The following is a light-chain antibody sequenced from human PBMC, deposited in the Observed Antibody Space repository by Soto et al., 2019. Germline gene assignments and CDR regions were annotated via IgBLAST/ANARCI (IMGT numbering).Light chain of an antibody. CDR3: SSYTTSGTLV. CDR2: DVS. V-gene: IGLV2-14*03. Sequence: QSVLTQPASVSGSPGQSITMSCTGSSSDVGSYNYVSWYQQHPGKVPKLMIFDVSDRPSGISNRFSGSKSGNTAFLTISGLQAEDEADYYCSSYTTSGTLVFGTGTKVTVL. J-gene: IGLJ1*01. CDR1: SSDVGSYNY.